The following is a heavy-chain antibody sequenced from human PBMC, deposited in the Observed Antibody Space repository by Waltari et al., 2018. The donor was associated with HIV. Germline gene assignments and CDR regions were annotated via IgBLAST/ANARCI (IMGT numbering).Heavy chain of an antibody. D-gene: IGHD3-16*02. CDR3: ARHHPFMITFGGVIADNWFDP. CDR1: GGSISSSSYY. V-gene: IGHV4-39*01. CDR2: IYYSGRT. Sequence: LQLQESGPGLVKPSETLSLTCTVSGGSISSSSYYWGWIRQPPGKGLEWIGSIYYSGRTYYNPSLKSRVTISVDTSKNQFSLKLSSVTAADTAVYYCARHHPFMITFGGVIADNWFDPWGQGTLVTVSS. J-gene: IGHJ5*02.